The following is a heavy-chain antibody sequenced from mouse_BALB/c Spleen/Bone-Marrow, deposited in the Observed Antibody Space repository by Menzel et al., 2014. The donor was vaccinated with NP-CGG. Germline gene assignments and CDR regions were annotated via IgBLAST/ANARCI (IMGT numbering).Heavy chain of an antibody. Sequence: EVKLVESGGGLVKPGGSLKLSCAASGFTFSSYTMSWVRQTPEKRLEWVATISSGGSYTYYPDSVKGRFTISRDNAKNALYLQMSSLKSEDTAMYYCTRRGDYDGYFDYWGQAPLSQSPQ. CDR3: TRRGDYDGYFDY. D-gene: IGHD2-3*01. CDR2: ISSGGSYT. J-gene: IGHJ2*01. V-gene: IGHV5-6-4*01. CDR1: GFTFSSYT.